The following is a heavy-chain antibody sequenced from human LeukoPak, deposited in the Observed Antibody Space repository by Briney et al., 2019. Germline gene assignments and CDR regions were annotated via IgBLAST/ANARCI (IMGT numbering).Heavy chain of an antibody. CDR3: ARVTGNSSGWYHYYYYYYMDV. D-gene: IGHD6-19*01. Sequence: ASVKVSCKASGYTFTGYYMHWVRQAPGQGLEWMGWINPNSGGTNYAQKFQGRVTMTRDTSISTAYMELSRLRSDDKAVYYCARVTGNSSGWYHYYYYYYMDVWGKGTTVTVSS. CDR1: GYTFTGYY. V-gene: IGHV1-2*02. CDR2: INPNSGGT. J-gene: IGHJ6*03.